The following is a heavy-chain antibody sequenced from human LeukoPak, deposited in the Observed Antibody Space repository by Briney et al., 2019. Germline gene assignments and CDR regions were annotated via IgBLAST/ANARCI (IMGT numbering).Heavy chain of an antibody. J-gene: IGHJ6*03. CDR3: ARVVGLTGYSSSWYSGYYYYMDV. CDR2: IIPIFGTA. CDR1: GGTFSSYA. D-gene: IGHD6-13*01. Sequence: ASVKVSCKASGGTFSSYAISWVRQAPGQGLEWMGGIIPIFGTANYAQKLQGRVTMTTDTSTSTAYMELSSLRSEDMAVYYCARVVGLTGYSSSWYSGYYYYMDVWGKGTTVTVSS. V-gene: IGHV1-69*05.